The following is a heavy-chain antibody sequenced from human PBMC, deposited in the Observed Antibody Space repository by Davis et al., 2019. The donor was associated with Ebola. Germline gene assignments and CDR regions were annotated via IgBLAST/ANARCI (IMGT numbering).Heavy chain of an antibody. J-gene: IGHJ6*02. Sequence: PGGSLRLSCAASGFTFSSYWMSWVRQAPGKGLEWVANIKQDGSEKYYVDSVKGRFTISRDNAKNSLYLQMNSLRAEDTAVYYCARDSRGYYYYYYGMDVWGQGTTVTVSS. CDR2: IKQDGSEK. CDR1: GFTFSSYW. D-gene: IGHD6-13*01. CDR3: ARDSRGYYYYYYGMDV. V-gene: IGHV3-7*01.